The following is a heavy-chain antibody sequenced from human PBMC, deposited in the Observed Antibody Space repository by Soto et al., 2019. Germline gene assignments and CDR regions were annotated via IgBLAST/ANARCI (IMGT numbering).Heavy chain of an antibody. CDR3: ARTTN. J-gene: IGHJ4*02. CDR1: GVSISRGDYY. Sequence: QVQLQESGPGLVKTSQTLSLTCTVSGVSISRGDYYWSWIRQPPGKGLEWIGYIYYSGSTYYNPSLKSRDTISVDTSKNQFSLKLSSVTAADTAVYYCARTTNWGQGTLVTVSS. V-gene: IGHV4-30-4*01. CDR2: IYYSGST.